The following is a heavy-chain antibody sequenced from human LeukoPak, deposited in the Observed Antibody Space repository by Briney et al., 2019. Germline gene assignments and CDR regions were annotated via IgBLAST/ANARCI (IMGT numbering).Heavy chain of an antibody. CDR2: ISGSGGST. CDR3: AKGVSDAGARSPVFDY. CDR1: GFTFSSYA. V-gene: IGHV3-23*01. J-gene: IGHJ4*02. Sequence: PGGSLRLSCAASGFTFSSYAMSWVRQAPGKGLEWVSAISGSGGSTYYADSVKGRSTISRDNSKNTLYLQMNSLRAEDTAVYYCAKGVSDAGARSPVFDYWGQGTLVTVSS. D-gene: IGHD3-10*01.